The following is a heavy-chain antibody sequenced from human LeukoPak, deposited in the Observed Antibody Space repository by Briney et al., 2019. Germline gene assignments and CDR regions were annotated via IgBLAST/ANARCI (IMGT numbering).Heavy chain of an antibody. D-gene: IGHD1-26*01. J-gene: IGHJ4*02. CDR1: GGSISSGGYS. V-gene: IGHV4-61*08. CDR2: IYYSGST. CDR3: ARYTTSVDY. Sequence: SETLSLTCAVSGGSISSGGYSWSWIRQPPGKGLEWIGYIYYSGSTNYNPSLKSRVTISVDTSKNQFSLKLSSVTAADTAVYYCARYTTSVDYWGQGTLVTVSS.